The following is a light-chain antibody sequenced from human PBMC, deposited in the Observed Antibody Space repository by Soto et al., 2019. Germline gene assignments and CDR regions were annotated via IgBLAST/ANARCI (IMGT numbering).Light chain of an antibody. V-gene: IGLV2-14*01. CDR2: EVS. Sequence: SVLTQPASVSGSPGQAITISCTGTSSDVGGYNSVSWYQQHPGKAPKLMVYEVSNRPSGVSNRFSGSKSVNTASLTISGLQAEDEADYYCSSYTSSSSLYVFGTGTKVTVL. J-gene: IGLJ1*01. CDR1: SSDVGGYNS. CDR3: SSYTSSSSLYV.